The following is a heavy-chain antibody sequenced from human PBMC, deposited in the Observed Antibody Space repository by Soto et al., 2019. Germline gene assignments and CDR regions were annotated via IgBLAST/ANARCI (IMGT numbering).Heavy chain of an antibody. Sequence: TLSLACGVTVASFSSSSYYWGWIRQPPEKGLEWIATMYYSGTTYYNPSLKSRVTVSIDTSKDQFSLKLTSVTAADTAMYYCATHPAISATSFYGMDVWGHGTTVTVSS. J-gene: IGHJ6*02. CDR1: VASFSSSSYY. D-gene: IGHD3-3*01. CDR2: MYYSGTT. V-gene: IGHV4-39*01. CDR3: ATHPAISATSFYGMDV.